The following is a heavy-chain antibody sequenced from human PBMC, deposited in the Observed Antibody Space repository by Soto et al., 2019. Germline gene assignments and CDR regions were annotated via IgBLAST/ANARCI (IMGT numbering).Heavy chain of an antibody. V-gene: IGHV3-7*03. Sequence: PWGSLRLSCEASGFTFISSWINFFRQAPGKGLEWVAIIKKDGSEIHYVDSVKGRFTISRDNAKNSLYLQMNGPRAEDTAVYYCAGGSGWLIDYWGRGTLVTVSS. D-gene: IGHD6-19*01. CDR1: GFTFISSW. J-gene: IGHJ4*02. CDR3: AGGSGWLIDY. CDR2: IKKDGSEI.